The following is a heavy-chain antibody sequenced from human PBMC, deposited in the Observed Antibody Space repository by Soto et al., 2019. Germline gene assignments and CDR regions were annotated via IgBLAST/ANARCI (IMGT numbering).Heavy chain of an antibody. CDR3: AKANDFFGILTGYPSVGFDY. J-gene: IGHJ4*02. CDR1: GFTFSSYA. D-gene: IGHD3-9*01. CDR2: ISGSGGST. V-gene: IGHV3-23*01. Sequence: GGSLRLSCAASGFTFSSYAMSWVRQAPGKGLEWVSAISGSGGSTYYADSVKGRFTISRDNSKNTLYLQMNSLRAEDTAVYYCAKANDFFGILTGYPSVGFDYWGQGTLVTVSS.